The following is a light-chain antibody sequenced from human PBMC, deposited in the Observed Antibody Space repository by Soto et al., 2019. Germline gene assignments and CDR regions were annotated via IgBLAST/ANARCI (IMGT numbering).Light chain of an antibody. Sequence: DIQMTQSPSSLSASVGDRVTITCRASQAISNSLAWYQQKPGKVPKVLIYAASTLQSGVPSRFSGSGSGPDFTLTITSLQPEDVATYFCQKYHRAPFTLRPGTKVDSK. CDR1: QAISNS. J-gene: IGKJ3*01. CDR3: QKYHRAPFT. V-gene: IGKV1-27*01. CDR2: AAS.